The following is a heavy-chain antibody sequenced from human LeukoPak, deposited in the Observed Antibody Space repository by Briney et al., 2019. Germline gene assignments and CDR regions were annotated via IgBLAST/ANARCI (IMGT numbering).Heavy chain of an antibody. Sequence: SETLSLTCTVSDGSISSYYWNWIRQPPGKGLEWIGYISYSGSTNYNPSLKSRVTISLDTSKNQFSLQLSSVTAADTAVYYCARGQYSGSWSYYFDYWGQGTLVTASS. CDR1: DGSISSYY. D-gene: IGHD6-13*01. V-gene: IGHV4-59*01. J-gene: IGHJ4*02. CDR2: ISYSGST. CDR3: ARGQYSGSWSYYFDY.